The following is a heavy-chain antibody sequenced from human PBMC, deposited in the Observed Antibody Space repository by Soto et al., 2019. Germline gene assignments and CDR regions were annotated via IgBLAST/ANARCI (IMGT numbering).Heavy chain of an antibody. J-gene: IGHJ4*02. CDR1: GITFSSSG. CDR2: IWSDGSSK. Sequence: PGGSLRLSCTMSGITFSSSGMHWVRQAPGKGLEWVAMIWSDGSSKYYADSVKGRFVISRDNSKNTLYLQMNSLRAEDTAVYYCARDVWELGPYYFDYWGQGTLVTVSS. CDR3: ARDVWELGPYYFDY. D-gene: IGHD1-26*01. V-gene: IGHV3-30*02.